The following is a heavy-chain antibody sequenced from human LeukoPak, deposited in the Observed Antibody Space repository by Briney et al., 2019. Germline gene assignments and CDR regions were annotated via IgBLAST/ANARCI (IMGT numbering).Heavy chain of an antibody. D-gene: IGHD3-3*01. CDR3: ARGRISGARYYYYYGMDV. CDR2: INHSGST. J-gene: IGHJ6*02. V-gene: IGHV4-34*01. Sequence: GSLRLSCAASGLTFSDYYMSWIRQPPGKGLEWIGEINHSGSTNYNPSLKSRVTISVDTSKNQFSLKLSSVTAADTAVYYCARGRISGARYYYYYGMDVWGQGTTVTVSS. CDR1: GLTFSDYY.